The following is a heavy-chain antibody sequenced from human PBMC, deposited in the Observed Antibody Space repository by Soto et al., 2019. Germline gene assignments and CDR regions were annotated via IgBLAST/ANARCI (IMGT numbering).Heavy chain of an antibody. CDR2: ISGSGGST. Sequence: GGSLRLSCAASGFTFSSYAMSWVRQAPGKGLEWVSAISGSGGSTYYADSVKGRFTISRDNSKNTLYLQMNSLRAEDTAVYYCAKDPRYDFWSGYSDYWRQGTLVTVS. CDR3: AKDPRYDFWSGYSDY. V-gene: IGHV3-23*01. CDR1: GFTFSSYA. D-gene: IGHD3-3*01. J-gene: IGHJ4*02.